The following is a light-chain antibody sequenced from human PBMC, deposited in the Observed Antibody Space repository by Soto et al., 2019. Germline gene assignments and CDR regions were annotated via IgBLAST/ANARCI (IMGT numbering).Light chain of an antibody. CDR3: QQYNNWPPLT. CDR2: DVS. J-gene: IGKJ4*01. CDR1: QGVTTN. Sequence: EIVMTQSPATLSVSPGERATLSCRAGQGVTTNFAWYQQKSGQSPRLLIYDVSIRATGVPARFSGTGSETDFTLTISGLQSEDSAVYFCQQYNNWPPLTFGGGTKVEI. V-gene: IGKV3-15*01.